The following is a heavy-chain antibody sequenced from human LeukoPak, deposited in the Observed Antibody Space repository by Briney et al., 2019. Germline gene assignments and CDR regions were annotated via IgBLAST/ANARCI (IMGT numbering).Heavy chain of an antibody. CDR1: GDSFSSNSAA. V-gene: IGHV6-1*01. CDR2: TYYRSKWYN. D-gene: IGHD4-17*01. J-gene: IGHJ2*01. CDR3: ARSLVTTGDWYLDL. Sequence: SQTLSLTCDISGDSFSSNSAAWNWIRQSPSRGLEWLGRTYYRSKWYNDYAVSVKSRITINPDTSKNQFSLQLNSVTPEDTAVYYCARSLVTTGDWYLDLWGRGTLDTVSS.